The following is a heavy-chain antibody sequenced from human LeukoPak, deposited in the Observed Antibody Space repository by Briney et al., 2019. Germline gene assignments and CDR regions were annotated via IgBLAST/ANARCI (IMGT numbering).Heavy chain of an antibody. V-gene: IGHV4-34*01. CDR2: INHSGST. CDR1: GGSFSGYY. Sequence: SETLSLTCAVYGGSFSGYYWSWIRQPPGKGLEWIGEINHSGSTNYNPSLKSRVTISVDTSKNQFSLKLSSVTAADTAVYYCTRHLDYYGSGSYEYWGQGTLVTVSS. J-gene: IGHJ4*02. CDR3: TRHLDYYGSGSYEY. D-gene: IGHD3-10*01.